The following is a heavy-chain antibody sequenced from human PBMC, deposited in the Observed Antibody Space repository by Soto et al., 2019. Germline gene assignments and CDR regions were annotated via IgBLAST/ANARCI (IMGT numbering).Heavy chain of an antibody. CDR1: GFIFNSYG. CDR3: ARDAEYSSVFDY. CDR2: ISYDGNDK. J-gene: IGHJ4*02. V-gene: IGHV3-30-3*01. D-gene: IGHD6-6*01. Sequence: QVHLVESGGGVVLPARSLRLSCVASGFIFNSYGFHWVRQAPGRGLEWVAAISYDGNDKNYADSVKGRFTISRDNSNNTLLLQMDSLKPEDTALYYCARDAEYSSVFDYWGQGSLVTVSS.